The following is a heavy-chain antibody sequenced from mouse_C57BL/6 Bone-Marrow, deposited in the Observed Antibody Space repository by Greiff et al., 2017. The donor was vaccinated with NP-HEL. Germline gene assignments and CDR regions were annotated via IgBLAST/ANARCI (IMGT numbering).Heavy chain of an antibody. Sequence: DVMLVESGGGLVQPGGSLKLSCAASGFTFSNYSMYWVRQTPEKRLEWVAYISNGGGRTYYPDTVKGRFTISRDNAKNTLYLQMSRLKSEDTAMYYCASGWLLPYYYAMDYWGQGTSVTVSS. D-gene: IGHD2-3*01. CDR1: GFTFSNYS. V-gene: IGHV5-12*01. J-gene: IGHJ4*01. CDR3: ASGWLLPYYYAMDY. CDR2: ISNGGGRT.